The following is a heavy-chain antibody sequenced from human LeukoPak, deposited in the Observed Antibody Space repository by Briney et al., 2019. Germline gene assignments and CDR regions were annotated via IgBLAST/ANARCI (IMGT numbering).Heavy chain of an antibody. J-gene: IGHJ4*02. CDR3: ARGVRITMVRGVIIRGPFDY. CDR1: GYTFTSYA. CDR2: INAGNGNT. Sequence: ASVKVSCKAFGYTFTSYAMHWVRQAPGQRLEGVGWINAGNGNTKYSQKFQGRVTITRDTSASTAYMELSSLRSEDTAVYYCARGVRITMVRGVIIRGPFDYWGQGTLVTVSS. D-gene: IGHD3-10*01. V-gene: IGHV1-3*01.